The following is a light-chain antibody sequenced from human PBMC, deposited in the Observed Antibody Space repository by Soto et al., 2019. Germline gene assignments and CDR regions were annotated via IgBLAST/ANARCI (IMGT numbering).Light chain of an antibody. CDR2: DVS. CDR3: SSYTSSSTSYV. J-gene: IGLJ1*01. CDR1: NSDVGGYNY. Sequence: QSALTQPASVSGSPGQSITISCTGTNSDVGGYNYVSWYQQHPGKVPKLMIYDVSNRPSGVSNRFSGSESGNTASLTISGLQAEDEADYYCSSYTSSSTSYVFGTGTRSPS. V-gene: IGLV2-14*01.